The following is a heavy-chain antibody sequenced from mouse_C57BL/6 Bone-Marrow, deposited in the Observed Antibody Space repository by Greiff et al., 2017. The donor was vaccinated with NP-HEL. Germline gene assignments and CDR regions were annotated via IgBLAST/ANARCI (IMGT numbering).Heavy chain of an antibody. CDR2: INPSSGYT. J-gene: IGHJ4*01. CDR1: GYTFTSYT. Sequence: VQLQQSGAELARPGASVKMSCKASGYTFTSYTMHWVKQRPGQGLEWIGYINPSSGYTKYNQKFKDKATLTADKSSSTAYMQLSSLTSEDSAVYYCARGGRRVYYYAMDYWGQGTSVTVSS. CDR3: ARGGRRVYYYAMDY. V-gene: IGHV1-4*01.